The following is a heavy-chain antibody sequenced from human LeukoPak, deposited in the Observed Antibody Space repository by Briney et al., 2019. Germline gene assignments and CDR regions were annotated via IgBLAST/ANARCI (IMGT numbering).Heavy chain of an antibody. V-gene: IGHV4-4*07. CDR1: GGSISSYY. CDR3: ARDRGTWNDDGFDY. CDR2: IYTTGSA. D-gene: IGHD1-1*01. J-gene: IGHJ4*02. Sequence: SETLSLTCTVSGGSISSYYWSWFRQPAGKGLEWIGRIYTTGSANYNPSLKSRVTMSVDTSKNQFSLKLSSVTAADTAVYYCARDRGTWNDDGFDYWGQGTLVTVSS.